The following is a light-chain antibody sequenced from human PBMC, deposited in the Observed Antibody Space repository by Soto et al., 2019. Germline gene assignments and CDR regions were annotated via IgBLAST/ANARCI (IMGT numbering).Light chain of an antibody. CDR3: MQGTHWPRK. V-gene: IGKV2-30*02. Sequence: DVVMTQSPLSLPVTLGQPASISCRSTQSLVHSNGHTYLIWFHQRPGQSPRRLIYKGSIRDSGVPYRFSGSGSGTEFTLKISRVEADDVGVYYCMQGTHWPRKFGQGTKVEIK. J-gene: IGKJ1*01. CDR1: QSLVHSNGHTY. CDR2: KGS.